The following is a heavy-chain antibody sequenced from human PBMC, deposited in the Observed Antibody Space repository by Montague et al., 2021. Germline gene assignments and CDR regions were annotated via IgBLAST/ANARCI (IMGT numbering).Heavy chain of an antibody. J-gene: IGHJ4*02. CDR2: LKRKTAGGTT. V-gene: IGHV3-15*01. Sequence: SLRLSCAASGFTFSNASMSWVRQAPGKGLELVGRLKRKTAGGTTDYAAPVQGRFTISRDDSNNTLYLQMNSLETEDPAVYYCATGFNTWTYGIFCWGQGSLVTVSS. CDR1: GFTFSNAS. D-gene: IGHD1-7*01. CDR3: ATGFNTWTYGIFC.